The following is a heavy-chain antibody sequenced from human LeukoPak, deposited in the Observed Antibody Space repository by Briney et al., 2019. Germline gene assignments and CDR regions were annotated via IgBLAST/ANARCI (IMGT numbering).Heavy chain of an antibody. Sequence: SVKVSCKASGGTFSSYAISWVRQAPGQGLEWMGGIIPIFGTANYAQKFQGRVTITADESTSTAYMELSSLRSEDTAVYYCARDFTDIVVVPAAIGHGGYYYYYGMDVWGQGTTVTVSS. CDR3: ARDFTDIVVVPAAIGHGGYYYYYGMDV. CDR1: GGTFSSYA. D-gene: IGHD2-2*01. V-gene: IGHV1-69*13. J-gene: IGHJ6*02. CDR2: IIPIFGTA.